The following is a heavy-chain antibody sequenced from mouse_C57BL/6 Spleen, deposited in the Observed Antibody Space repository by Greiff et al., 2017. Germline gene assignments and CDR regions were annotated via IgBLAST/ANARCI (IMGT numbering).Heavy chain of an antibody. Sequence: QVQLQQSGPELVKPGASVKISCKASGYAFSSSWMNWVKQRPGKGLEWIGRIYPGDGDTNYNGKFKGKATLTADKSSSTAYMQLSSLTSEDSAVYYCARKPDYGVGFAYWGQGTLVTVSA. CDR1: GYAFSSSW. V-gene: IGHV1-82*01. CDR3: ARKPDYGVGFAY. D-gene: IGHD2-4*01. CDR2: IYPGDGDT. J-gene: IGHJ3*01.